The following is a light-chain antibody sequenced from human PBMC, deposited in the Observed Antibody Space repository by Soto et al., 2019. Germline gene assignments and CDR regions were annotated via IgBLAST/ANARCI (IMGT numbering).Light chain of an antibody. Sequence: EIVLTQSPATLSLSPGERATLSCRASQSVSSYLAWYQQKPGQAPRLLIYDASNRATGIPARFSGSVSGTDFTLTISSLEPEDFAVYYCQQRSSWFTFGGGTKV. J-gene: IGKJ4*01. CDR1: QSVSSY. CDR3: QQRSSWFT. V-gene: IGKV3-11*01. CDR2: DAS.